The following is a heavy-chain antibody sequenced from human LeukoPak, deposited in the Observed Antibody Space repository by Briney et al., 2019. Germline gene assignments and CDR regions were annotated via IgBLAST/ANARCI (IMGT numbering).Heavy chain of an antibody. D-gene: IGHD3-10*01. CDR3: VRDRELTY. CDR1: GDSISSGGSY. Sequence: SQTLSLTCTVSGDSISSGGSYWSWIRQHPGKGLEWIGYIYYSGSTHYNPSLKSRVSISVDTSKNQFSLKLSSVTAADTAVYFCVRDRELTYWGQGTLVTVSS. V-gene: IGHV4-31*03. J-gene: IGHJ4*02. CDR2: IYYSGST.